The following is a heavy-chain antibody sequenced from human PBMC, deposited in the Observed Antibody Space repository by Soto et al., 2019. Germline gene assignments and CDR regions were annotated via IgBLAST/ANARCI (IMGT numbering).Heavy chain of an antibody. V-gene: IGHV4-4*02. CDR3: ARGQIAADNWFDP. CDR2: INHSGST. CDR1: GGSISSSNW. D-gene: IGHD6-6*01. Sequence: SETLSLTCAVSGGSISSSNWWSWVRQPPGKGLEWIGEINHSGSTNYNPSLKSRVTISVDTSKNQFSLKLSSVTAADTAVYYCARGQIAADNWFDPWGQGTLVTVSS. J-gene: IGHJ5*02.